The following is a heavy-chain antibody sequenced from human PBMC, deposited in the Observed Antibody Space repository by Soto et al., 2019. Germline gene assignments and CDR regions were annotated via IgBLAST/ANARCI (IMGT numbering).Heavy chain of an antibody. J-gene: IGHJ6*02. CDR2: IYWDDGK. V-gene: IGHV2-5*02. CDR1: GFSLSTGGVG. D-gene: IGHD3-9*01. CDR3: ARSPSPYYDILTGQYYYGMDV. Sequence: SGPTLVNPTQTLTLTCTFSGFSLSTGGVGVGWIRQPPGKALEWLALIYWDDGKRYSPSLKSRLTVTKDTSKNQVVLTMTNMDPVFTATYYCARSPSPYYDILTGQYYYGMDVWGQGTTVTVSS.